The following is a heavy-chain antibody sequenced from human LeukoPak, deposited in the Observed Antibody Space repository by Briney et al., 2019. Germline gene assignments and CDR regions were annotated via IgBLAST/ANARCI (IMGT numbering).Heavy chain of an antibody. D-gene: IGHD4-17*01. CDR2: IYYSGST. J-gene: IGHJ4*02. CDR1: GVSLSSYY. CDR3: ARTEGPTDYGDYFDY. Sequence: PSETLSLTCTVSGVSLSSYYWSWIRQPPGKGLEWIGYIYYSGSTNYNPSLKSRVTISVDTSKNQFSLKLSSVTAADAAVYYCARTEGPTDYGDYFDYWGQGTLVTVSS. V-gene: IGHV4-59*01.